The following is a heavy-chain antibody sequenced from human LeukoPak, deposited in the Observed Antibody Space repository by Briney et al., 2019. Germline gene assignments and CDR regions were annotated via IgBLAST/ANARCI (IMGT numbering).Heavy chain of an antibody. Sequence: KPGGSLRLSCAASGFTFDTDWMNWFRQAPGKGLEWVGLIRTKTDGGTTDSAAPMKGRFAISRDDSRNMLFLQMNSLKTEDTGVYYCTTGGPRRHWGQGTLVTVPS. J-gene: IGHJ4*02. CDR2: IRTKTDGGTT. D-gene: IGHD3-16*01. CDR3: TTGGPRRH. V-gene: IGHV3-15*01. CDR1: GFTFDTDW.